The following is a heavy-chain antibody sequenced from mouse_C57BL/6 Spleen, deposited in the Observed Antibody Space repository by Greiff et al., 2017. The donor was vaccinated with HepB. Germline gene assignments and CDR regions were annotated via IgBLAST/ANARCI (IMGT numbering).Heavy chain of an antibody. CDR3: AREGGYDGYYFDY. Sequence: QVQLKESGAELARPGASVKMSCKASGYTFTSYTMHWVKQRPGQGLEWIGYINPSSGYTKYNQKFKDKATLTADKSSSTAYMQLSSLTSEDSAVYYCAREGGYDGYYFDYWGQGTTLTVSS. V-gene: IGHV1-4*01. J-gene: IGHJ2*01. CDR2: INPSSGYT. D-gene: IGHD2-2*01. CDR1: GYTFTSYT.